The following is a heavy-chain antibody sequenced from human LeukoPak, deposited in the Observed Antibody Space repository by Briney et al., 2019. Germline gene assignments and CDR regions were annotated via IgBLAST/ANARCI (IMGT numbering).Heavy chain of an antibody. CDR2: MNPNSGDT. CDR1: GYTFTSYD. CDR3: ARRAPRLSKGIAVAGTRLDFDY. D-gene: IGHD6-19*01. Sequence: ASVKVSCKASGYTFTSYDINWVRQATRQGLEWMGWMNPNSGDTGYAQKFQGRGTMTRNTSISTAYMELSSLRSEETAVYYCARRAPRLSKGIAVAGTRLDFDYWGQGTLVTVSS. V-gene: IGHV1-8*01. J-gene: IGHJ4*02.